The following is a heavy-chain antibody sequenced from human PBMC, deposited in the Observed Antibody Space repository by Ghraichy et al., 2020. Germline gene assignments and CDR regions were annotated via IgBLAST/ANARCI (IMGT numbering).Heavy chain of an antibody. J-gene: IGHJ6*02. CDR1: GYTFISYG. CDR2: ISAYNGNT. Sequence: ASVKVSCKASGYTFISYGISWVRQAPGQGLEWMGWISAYNGNTNYAQKLQGRVTMTTDTSTSTAYMELRSLRSDDTAVYYCARGWDIVLMGGRYDYYGMDVWGQGTTVTVSS. D-gene: IGHD2-8*01. V-gene: IGHV1-18*01. CDR3: ARGWDIVLMGGRYDYYGMDV.